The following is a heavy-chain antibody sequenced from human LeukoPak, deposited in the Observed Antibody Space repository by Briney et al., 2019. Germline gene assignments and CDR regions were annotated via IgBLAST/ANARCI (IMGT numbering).Heavy chain of an antibody. J-gene: IGHJ4*02. CDR3: ARDWLLRYSEGGLDY. Sequence: KSGGSLRLSCAASGFTFSDYYMSWIRQAPGKGLEWISYISSSGSSIYFAESVKGRFTISRDNAKNSLYLQMNSLRAEDTAVYYCARDWLLRYSEGGLDYWGQGSLVTVSS. D-gene: IGHD3-9*01. CDR2: ISSSGSSI. V-gene: IGHV3-11*04. CDR1: GFTFSDYY.